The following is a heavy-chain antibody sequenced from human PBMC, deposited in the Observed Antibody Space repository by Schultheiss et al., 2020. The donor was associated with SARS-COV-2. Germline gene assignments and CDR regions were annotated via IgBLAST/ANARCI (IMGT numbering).Heavy chain of an antibody. D-gene: IGHD4-17*01. CDR1: GFTFSSYA. CDR2: ISGSGGST. V-gene: IGHV3-23*01. J-gene: IGHJ4*02. Sequence: GGSLRLSCAASGFTFSSYAMSWVRQAPGKGLEWVSAISGSGGSTYYADSVKGRFTISRDNSKNTLYLQMNSLRAEDTAIYYCAKSTTVTTLFDYWGQGTLVTVSS. CDR3: AKSTTVTTLFDY.